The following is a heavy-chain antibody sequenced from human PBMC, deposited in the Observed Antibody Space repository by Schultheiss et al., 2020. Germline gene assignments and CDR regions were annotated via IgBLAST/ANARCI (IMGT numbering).Heavy chain of an antibody. CDR2: INSDGSST. D-gene: IGHD6-13*01. Sequence: SLRLSCAASGFTFSSYWMHWVRQAPGKGLVWVSRINSDGSSTSYADSVKGRFTISRDNAKDTLYLQMNSLRAEDTAVYYCARNKYSSSWYAPYFDYWGQGTLVTVSS. J-gene: IGHJ4*02. V-gene: IGHV3-74*01. CDR3: ARNKYSSSWYAPYFDY. CDR1: GFTFSSYW.